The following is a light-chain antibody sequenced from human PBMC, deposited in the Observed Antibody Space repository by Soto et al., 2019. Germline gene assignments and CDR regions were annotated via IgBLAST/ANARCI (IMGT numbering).Light chain of an antibody. Sequence: QSALTQPASGSGSPGQSITISCAGTTSDFSEFDYVSWYQQHPGTAPKLIIYEVTNRPSGVSNRFSGSKSGNAASLTISGLQAEDDADYFCSSYTRRRILVFGGGTKVTVL. V-gene: IGLV2-14*01. CDR1: TSDFSEFDY. J-gene: IGLJ2*01. CDR2: EVT. CDR3: SSYTRRRILV.